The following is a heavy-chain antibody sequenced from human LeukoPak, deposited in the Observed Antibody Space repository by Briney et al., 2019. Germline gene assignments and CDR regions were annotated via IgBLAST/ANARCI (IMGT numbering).Heavy chain of an antibody. J-gene: IGHJ4*02. CDR2: ISSSSSYI. D-gene: IGHD2-8*02. Sequence: GGSLRLSCAASGFIFSGYSMNWVRQAPGKGLEWVSSISSSSSYIYYADSVKGRFTISRDNAKNSLYLQMNSLRAEDTAIYYCATYRQVLLPFESWGQGTLVTVSS. V-gene: IGHV3-21*04. CDR1: GFIFSGYS. CDR3: ATYRQVLLPFES.